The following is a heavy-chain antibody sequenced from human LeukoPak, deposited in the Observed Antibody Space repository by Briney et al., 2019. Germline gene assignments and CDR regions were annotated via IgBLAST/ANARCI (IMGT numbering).Heavy chain of an antibody. CDR3: ARLGAGPTYYDFWSGYSSFYFGY. V-gene: IGHV4-39*02. D-gene: IGHD3-3*01. Sequence: PSETLSLTCTVSVGSTSSGNYYWGWIRQPSGKGLQWIGGISSSGNTYYNPSLKSRITISIDTSKNHFSLKLSSVSAADTAVYYCARLGAGPTYYDFWSGYSSFYFGYWGQGTLVTVSS. CDR2: ISSSGNT. J-gene: IGHJ4*02. CDR1: VGSTSSGNYY.